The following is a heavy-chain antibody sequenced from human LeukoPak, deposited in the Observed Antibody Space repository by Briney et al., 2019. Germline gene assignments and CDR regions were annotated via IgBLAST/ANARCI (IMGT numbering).Heavy chain of an antibody. CDR3: ATSLLEWLPFDY. CDR2: INPNSGGT. V-gene: IGHV1-2*02. CDR1: GYTFTGYY. Sequence: GASVKVSCKASGYTFTGYYMHWVRQAPGQGLEWMGWINPNSGGTNYAQKLQGRVTMTRDTSISTAYMELSRLRSDDTAVYYCATSLLEWLPFDYWGQGTLVTVSS. D-gene: IGHD3-3*01. J-gene: IGHJ4*02.